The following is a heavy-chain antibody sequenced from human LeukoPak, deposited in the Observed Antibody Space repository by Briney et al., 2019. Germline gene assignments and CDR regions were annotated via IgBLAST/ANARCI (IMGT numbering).Heavy chain of an antibody. D-gene: IGHD6-13*01. CDR3: ARDPRLAAAGTSNWFDP. CDR1: GYTFTGYY. Sequence: EASVKVSCKASGYTFTGYYMHWVRQAPGQGLEWMGWINPNSGGTNYAQKLQGRVTMTTDTSTSTAYMELRSLRSDDTAVYYCARDPRLAAAGTSNWFDPWGQGTLVTVSS. V-gene: IGHV1-2*02. J-gene: IGHJ5*02. CDR2: INPNSGGT.